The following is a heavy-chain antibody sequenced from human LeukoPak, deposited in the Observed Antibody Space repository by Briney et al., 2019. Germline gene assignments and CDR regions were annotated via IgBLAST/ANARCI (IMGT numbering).Heavy chain of an antibody. J-gene: IGHJ3*02. D-gene: IGHD2-8*01. CDR1: RFTFSSYE. V-gene: IGHV3-48*03. Sequence: GGSLILSCAAPRFTFSSYEMNWVRQAPGKGLEWVSYISGSGIKHYADSVKGRFTISRDNAKNSLYLQVNSLRVEDTAVYYCAREDTGVAFDIWGQGTTVTV. CDR3: AREDTGVAFDI. CDR2: ISGSGIK.